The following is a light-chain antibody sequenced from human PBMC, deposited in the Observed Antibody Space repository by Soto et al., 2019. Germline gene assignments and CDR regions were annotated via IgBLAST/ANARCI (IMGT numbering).Light chain of an antibody. Sequence: DLQMTQSPSSVSASVGDRVTITCRASQGISSLLAWYQQKPGKAPNLLIHTASNLQSGVPSRFSGSGSGTDFTLTISSLQPEDFATYCQQANSFPLTFGGGTKVEIK. J-gene: IGKJ4*01. CDR3: QQANSFPLT. CDR1: QGISSL. CDR2: TAS. V-gene: IGKV1-12*01.